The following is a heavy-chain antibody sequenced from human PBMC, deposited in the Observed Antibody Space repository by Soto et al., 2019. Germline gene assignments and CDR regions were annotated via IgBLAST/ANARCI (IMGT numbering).Heavy chain of an antibody. CDR3: AKDSNKYSSSLRGGYFDS. D-gene: IGHD3-22*01. CDR2: ISGGGSTA. Sequence: EVQLLESGGGLVQRGGSQRLSCAASGFTFTSYVMSWVRQAPGKGLEWVAGISGGGSTAFYADSVKGRITISRDNAKNTVVLQMDSLRAEDTAIYYCAKDSNKYSSSLRGGYFDSWGQGTLVTVSS. J-gene: IGHJ4*02. V-gene: IGHV3-23*01. CDR1: GFTFTSYV.